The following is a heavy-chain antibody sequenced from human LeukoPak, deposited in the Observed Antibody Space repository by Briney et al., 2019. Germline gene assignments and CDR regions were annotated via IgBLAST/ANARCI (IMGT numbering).Heavy chain of an antibody. Sequence: SETLSLTCAVYGGSFSGYYWSWVRQPPGKGLEWIGEINHSGSTNYNPSLKSRVTISVDTTKNQFSLKLSSVTAADTAVYYCARGSYCSSTSCSPYYFDYWGQGTLVTVSS. V-gene: IGHV4-34*01. D-gene: IGHD2-2*01. J-gene: IGHJ4*02. CDR2: INHSGST. CDR1: GGSFSGYY. CDR3: ARGSYCSSTSCSPYYFDY.